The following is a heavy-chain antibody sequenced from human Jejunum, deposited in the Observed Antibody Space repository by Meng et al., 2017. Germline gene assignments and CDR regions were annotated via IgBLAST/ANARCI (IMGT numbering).Heavy chain of an antibody. D-gene: IGHD2-2*03. J-gene: IGHJ4*02. CDR1: GFTLANNA. CDR2: IRSGSDTT. V-gene: IGHV3-23*01. CDR3: AKVLRESTMDMFFAY. Sequence: GESLKISCAGSGFTLANNAMTWVRQAPGKGLEWVSSIRSGSDTTYYAASVKGRLIISRDNSKNTLYLQMNSLRVEDTAMYYCAKVLRESTMDMFFAYWGQGALVTVSS.